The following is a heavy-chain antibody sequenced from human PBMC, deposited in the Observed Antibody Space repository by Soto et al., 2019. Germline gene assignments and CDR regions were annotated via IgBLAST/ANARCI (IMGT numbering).Heavy chain of an antibody. CDR3: ARTTAVPNTLRSRYFFDY. V-gene: IGHV4-61*01. D-gene: IGHD4-17*01. Sequence: PSETLSLTXSVSGGSVSDKTYYWSWIRQPPGKRLEWIGYVYYSGTTNYNPSLKSRVTISVDLSKNRFSLRLSSVTTVDTALYYCARTTAVPNTLRSRYFFDYWGQGTLVTVSS. CDR2: VYYSGTT. CDR1: GGSVSDKTYY. J-gene: IGHJ4*02.